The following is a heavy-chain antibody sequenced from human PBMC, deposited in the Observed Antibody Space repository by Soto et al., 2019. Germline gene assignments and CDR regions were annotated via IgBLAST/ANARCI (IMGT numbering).Heavy chain of an antibody. D-gene: IGHD2-15*01. CDR2: IWYDGSNK. V-gene: IGHV3-33*01. CDR1: GFTFSSYG. CDR3: ARGQRGYGSCLDY. J-gene: IGHJ4*02. Sequence: GESLKISCAASGFTFSSYGMHWVRQAPGKGLEWVAVIWYDGSNKYYADSVKGRFTISRDNSKNTLYLQMNSLRAEDTAVYYCARGQRGYGSCLDYWGQGTLVTVSS.